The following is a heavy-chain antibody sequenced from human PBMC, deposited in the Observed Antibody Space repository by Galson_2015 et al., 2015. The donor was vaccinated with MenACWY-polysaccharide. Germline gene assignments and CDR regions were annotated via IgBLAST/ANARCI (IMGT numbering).Heavy chain of an antibody. Sequence: SLRLSCAASGFSFSDYNMNWVRQAPGKGLEWVSIISSSASYIYYADSVKGRFTISRDNAKNSLYLQMNSLRVEDTAVYCCARVQGGYSNDWHHPYYFDYWGQGTLVTVSS. J-gene: IGHJ4*02. CDR2: ISSSASYI. V-gene: IGHV3-21*01. D-gene: IGHD6-13*01. CDR3: ARVQGGYSNDWHHPYYFDY. CDR1: GFSFSDYN.